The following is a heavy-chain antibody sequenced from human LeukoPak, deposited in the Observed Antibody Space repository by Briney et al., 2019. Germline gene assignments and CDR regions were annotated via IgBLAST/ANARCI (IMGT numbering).Heavy chain of an antibody. D-gene: IGHD3-10*01. Sequence: KPSETLSLTCTVSGGSISSSGYYWGWIRQPPGQGLEWIGSIYYSGSTYYNPSLKSRVTISVDTSKNQFPLKLSSVTAADTAAYFCSRHSVGQAGFFYWGQGGLVIVSS. CDR1: GGSISSSGYY. CDR3: SRHSVGQAGFFY. CDR2: IYYSGST. V-gene: IGHV4-39*01. J-gene: IGHJ4*02.